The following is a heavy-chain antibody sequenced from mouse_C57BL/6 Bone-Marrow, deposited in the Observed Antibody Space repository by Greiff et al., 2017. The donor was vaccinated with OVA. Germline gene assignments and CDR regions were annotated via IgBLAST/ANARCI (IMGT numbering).Heavy chain of an antibody. V-gene: IGHV14-3*01. CDR3: ALAVSCYYAMDY. CDR2: IDPANGNT. CDR1: GFNIKNTY. J-gene: IGHJ4*01. Sequence: VQLQQSVAELVRPGASVKLSCTASGFNIKNTYMPWVKQRPEQGLEWIGRIDPANGNTKYAPKFQGKATITADTSSNAAYLQLSSLTSEDTAIYDCALAVSCYYAMDYWGQGTSVTVSS.